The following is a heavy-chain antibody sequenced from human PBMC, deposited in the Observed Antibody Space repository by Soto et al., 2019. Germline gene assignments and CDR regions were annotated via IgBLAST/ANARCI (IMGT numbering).Heavy chain of an antibody. J-gene: IGHJ2*01. CDR3: ARDRGYSYVPDYWYFDL. Sequence: TLSLTCTVSGGSISSGGYYWSWIRQHPGKGLEWIGYIYYSGSTYYNPSLKSRVTISVDTSKNQFSLKLSSVTAADTAVYYCARDRGYSYVPDYWYFDLWGRGTLVTVSS. D-gene: IGHD5-18*01. V-gene: IGHV4-31*03. CDR1: GGSISSGGYY. CDR2: IYYSGST.